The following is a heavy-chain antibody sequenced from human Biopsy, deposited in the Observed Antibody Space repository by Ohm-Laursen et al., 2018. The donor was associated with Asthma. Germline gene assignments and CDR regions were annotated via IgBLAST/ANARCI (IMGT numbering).Heavy chain of an antibody. CDR2: IDPNSGGT. J-gene: IGHJ2*01. CDR1: GYPFTDYY. D-gene: IGHD3-16*01. V-gene: IGHV1-2*06. Sequence: GPVKVSCKASGYPFTDYYVHWVRQAPGQGLEWMGRIDPNSGGTNYAQKFLGRVTMTRDTSVNTAFMVLSRLRSDDTAVYYCARIKIRIGAGTDRYFDLWGRGTLVTVSS. CDR3: ARIKIRIGAGTDRYFDL.